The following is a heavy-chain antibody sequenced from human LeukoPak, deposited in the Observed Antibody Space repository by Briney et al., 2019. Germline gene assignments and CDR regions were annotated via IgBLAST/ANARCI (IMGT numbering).Heavy chain of an antibody. CDR2: TYHSGST. D-gene: IGHD3-9*01. CDR1: GGSISSRNW. CDR3: ARGSNRVLRYFDWSRAGMDV. V-gene: IGHV4-4*02. J-gene: IGHJ6*04. Sequence: SGTLSLTCAVSGGSISSRNWWSWVRQPPGKGLELIGETYHSGSTNYNPSLKSRVTISVDKSKNQFSLKLSSVTAADTAVYYCARGSNRVLRYFDWSRAGMDVWGKGATVTVSS.